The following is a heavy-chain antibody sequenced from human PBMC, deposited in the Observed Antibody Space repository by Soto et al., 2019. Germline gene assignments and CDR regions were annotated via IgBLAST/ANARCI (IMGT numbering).Heavy chain of an antibody. V-gene: IGHV4-31*03. CDR1: SDSNTSGRYY. CDR3: ARSGGSNSWYGVFDF. D-gene: IGHD2-15*01. Sequence: QVQLQESGPGLVKPSQTLSLTCTVSSDSNTSGRYYWSWVRQHPGRGLEWIGYIYYSGNSYYNPSLKSGVNISLDRSKCQFSLELNSVTAADTAVYYCARSGGSNSWYGVFDFWGQGTLVTVSS. CDR2: IYYSGNS. J-gene: IGHJ4*02.